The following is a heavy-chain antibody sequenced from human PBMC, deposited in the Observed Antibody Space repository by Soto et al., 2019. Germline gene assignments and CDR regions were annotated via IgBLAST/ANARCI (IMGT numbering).Heavy chain of an antibody. Sequence: SETQCLTCTVYGTSFSGYYGSWIRQPPGKGLEWIGEIDPSGSTTYNPSLKSRISVSGDTSKKQFSLKLTSVTATDTAVYYCARCTTRYYYFGLDDWGQGTTVTVSS. D-gene: IGHD1-1*01. CDR3: ARCTTRYYYFGLDD. J-gene: IGHJ6*02. CDR2: IDPSGST. V-gene: IGHV4-34*01. CDR1: GTSFSGYY.